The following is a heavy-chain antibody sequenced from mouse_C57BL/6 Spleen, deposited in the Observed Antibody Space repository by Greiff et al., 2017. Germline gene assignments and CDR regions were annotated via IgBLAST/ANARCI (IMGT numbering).Heavy chain of an antibody. CDR2: ISSGSSTI. V-gene: IGHV5-17*01. CDR1: GFTFSDYG. CDR3: ARDGYYVYYAMDY. Sequence: DVMLVESGGGLVKPGGSLKLSCAASGFTFSDYGMHWVRQAPEKGLEWVAYISSGSSTIYYADTVKGRFTISRDNAKNTLFLQMTSLRSEDTAMYYCARDGYYVYYAMDYWGQGTSVTVSS. D-gene: IGHD2-3*01. J-gene: IGHJ4*01.